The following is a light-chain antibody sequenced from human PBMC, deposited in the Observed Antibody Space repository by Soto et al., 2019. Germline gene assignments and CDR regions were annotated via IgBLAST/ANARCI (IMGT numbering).Light chain of an antibody. Sequence: GARVTITCRASQIINTWVAWYQQKPGKAPKLVIYRASNLVNGVPSRFSGSGSGTEFTLTISSLQPDDFSIYYCQQYETYSGTFGPGTKVDL. CDR1: QIINTW. CDR2: RAS. J-gene: IGKJ3*01. CDR3: QQYETYSGT. V-gene: IGKV1-5*03.